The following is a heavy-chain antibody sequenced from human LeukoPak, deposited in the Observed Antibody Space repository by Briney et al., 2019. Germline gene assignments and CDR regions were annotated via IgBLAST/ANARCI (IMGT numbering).Heavy chain of an antibody. D-gene: IGHD3-10*01. CDR3: ARTLNPPHYYGSGTPSYYFDY. V-gene: IGHV4-31*03. CDR2: IYYSGST. J-gene: IGHJ4*02. CDR1: GGSISSGGYY. Sequence: SETLSLTCTVSGGSISSGGYYWSWIRQHPGKGLEWIGYIYYSGSTYYNPSLKSRVTISVDTSKNQFSLKLSSVTAADTAVYYCARTLNPPHYYGSGTPSYYFDYWGQGTLVTVSS.